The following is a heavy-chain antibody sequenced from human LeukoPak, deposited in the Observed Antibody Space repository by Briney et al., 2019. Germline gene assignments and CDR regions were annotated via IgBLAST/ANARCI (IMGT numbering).Heavy chain of an antibody. CDR3: AKHQSSSWSLDY. D-gene: IGHD6-13*01. V-gene: IGHV3-30*18. Sequence: GGSLRLSCAASGFTFSSYGMHWVRQAPGKGLEWVAVISYDGSNKYYADSVKGRFTISRDNSKNTLYLQMNSLRAEDTAVYYCAKHQSSSWSLDYWGQGTLVTVSS. J-gene: IGHJ4*02. CDR2: ISYDGSNK. CDR1: GFTFSSYG.